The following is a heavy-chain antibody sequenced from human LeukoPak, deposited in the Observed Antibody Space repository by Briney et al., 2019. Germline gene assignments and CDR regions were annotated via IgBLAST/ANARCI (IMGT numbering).Heavy chain of an antibody. CDR1: GYTFTSYY. J-gene: IGHJ3*02. CDR2: INPSGGST. D-gene: IGHD3-10*01. Sequence: EASVKVSCKASGYTFTSYYIHWVRQAPGQGLEWMGIINPSGGSTSYAHKFQGRVTMSRDTSTSTVYMELSSLRTADTALYYCVRDRGSGIDAFDIWGQGTMVTVSS. CDR3: VRDRGSGIDAFDI. V-gene: IGHV1-46*01.